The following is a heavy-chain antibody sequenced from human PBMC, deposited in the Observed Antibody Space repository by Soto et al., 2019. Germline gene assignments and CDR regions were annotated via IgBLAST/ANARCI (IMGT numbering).Heavy chain of an antibody. D-gene: IGHD3-3*01. CDR3: AKDRGDYDFWGGFPWADV. J-gene: IGHJ6*02. Sequence: PVGSLRLSCAASGFTFSSYAMSWVRQAPGKGLEWVSAISGSGGSTYYADSVKGRFTISRDNSKNTLYLQMNSLRAEDTAVYYCAKDRGDYDFWGGFPWADVWGQGTTVTVSS. V-gene: IGHV3-23*01. CDR1: GFTFSSYA. CDR2: ISGSGGST.